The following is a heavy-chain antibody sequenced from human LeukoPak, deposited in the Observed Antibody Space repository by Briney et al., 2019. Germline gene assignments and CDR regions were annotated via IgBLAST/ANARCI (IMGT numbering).Heavy chain of an antibody. Sequence: ASVKVSCKASGGTFISYAISWVRQAPGQGLEWMGGIIPIFGTANYAQKFQGRVTITAAESTSTAYMALSSLRSEDTAVYYCARASIQRYYFDYWGQGTLVTVSS. CDR1: GGTFISYA. CDR2: IIPIFGTA. J-gene: IGHJ4*02. D-gene: IGHD5-18*01. V-gene: IGHV1-69*13. CDR3: ARASIQRYYFDY.